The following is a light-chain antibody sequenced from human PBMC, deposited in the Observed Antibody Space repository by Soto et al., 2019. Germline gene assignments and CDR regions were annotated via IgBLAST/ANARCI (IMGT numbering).Light chain of an antibody. Sequence: DIHVTQSPPSLSASVGDRVTITCRASRDIDNSLSWYQQVPGKAPKLLIYSASTLQSGVPSRFRGSGSGTSFILTITSLQPEEVATYYCQQYNKAPWIFGQGTKVEV. CDR3: QQYNKAPWI. J-gene: IGKJ1*01. CDR1: RDIDNS. CDR2: SAS. V-gene: IGKV1-27*01.